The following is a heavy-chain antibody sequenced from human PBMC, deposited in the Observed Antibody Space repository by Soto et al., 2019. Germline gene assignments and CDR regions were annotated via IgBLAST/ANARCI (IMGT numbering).Heavy chain of an antibody. CDR3: ARGFRDDFWSGYTYYYYYYGMDV. CDR2: IYYSGST. Sequence: SDTLSLTCTVTGASISSYYWSWIRQPTRKGLEWIGYIYYSGSTNYNPSLKSRVTISVDTSKNQFSLKLSSVTAADTAVYYCARGFRDDFWSGYTYYYYYYGMDVWGQGTTVT. D-gene: IGHD3-3*01. V-gene: IGHV4-59*01. CDR1: GASISSYY. J-gene: IGHJ6*02.